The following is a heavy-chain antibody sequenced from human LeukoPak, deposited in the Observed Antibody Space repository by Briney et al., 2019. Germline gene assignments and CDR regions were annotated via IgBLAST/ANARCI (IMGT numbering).Heavy chain of an antibody. D-gene: IGHD5-12*01. CDR1: GFTFDNYA. J-gene: IGHJ4*02. Sequence: QSGGSLRLSCTASGFTFDNYAMSWFRQAPGKGLEWVGFIRSKIYGGTTEYAAFVEGRFTISRDDSKSMAYLQMTSLKSEDAAVYYCVRYSGDADYWGQGTLVTVSS. V-gene: IGHV3-49*03. CDR2: IRSKIYGGTT. CDR3: VRYSGDADY.